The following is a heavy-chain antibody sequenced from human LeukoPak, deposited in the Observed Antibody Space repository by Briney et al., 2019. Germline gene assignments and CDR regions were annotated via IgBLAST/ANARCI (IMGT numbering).Heavy chain of an antibody. CDR3: ARHEGDAPTYGSVNY. J-gene: IGHJ4*02. CDR2: INHSGST. Sequence: SSETLSLTCAVYGGSFSGYYWSWIRQPPGKGLVWIGEINHSGSTNYNPSLKSRVTISVDTSKNQFSLKLSSVTAADTAVYYCARHEGDAPTYGSVNYWGQGTLVTVSS. CDR1: GGSFSGYY. D-gene: IGHD3-10*01. V-gene: IGHV4-34*01.